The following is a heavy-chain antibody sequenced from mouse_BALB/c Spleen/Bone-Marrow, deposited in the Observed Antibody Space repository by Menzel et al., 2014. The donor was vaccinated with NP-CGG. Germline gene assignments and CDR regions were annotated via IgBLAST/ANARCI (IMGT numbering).Heavy chain of an antibody. Sequence: EVQLVESGGGLVQPGGSRKLSCAASGFTFSSFGMHWVRQAPEKGLEWVAYISSGSSTIYYADTVKGRFTISRDNPKSTLFLQMTSLRSEDTAMYYCAREGDYGNYWYFDVWGAGTTVTVSS. J-gene: IGHJ1*01. D-gene: IGHD2-1*01. V-gene: IGHV5-17*02. CDR2: ISSGSSTI. CDR3: AREGDYGNYWYFDV. CDR1: GFTFSSFG.